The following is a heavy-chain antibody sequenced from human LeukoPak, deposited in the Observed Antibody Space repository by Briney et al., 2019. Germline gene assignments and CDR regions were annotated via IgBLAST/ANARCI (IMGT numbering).Heavy chain of an antibody. Sequence: ASAKVSCKASGYTFTSYDINWVRQATGQRLEWMGWMKPNRGNTGYAQKFQSRVTMTRNTSLSPAQMELSSPRSDDTPLDFCSRSSQLLRYFDYWGQRTLVTVSS. V-gene: IGHV1-8*01. CDR1: GYTFTSYD. CDR2: MKPNRGNT. CDR3: SRSSQLLRYFDY. J-gene: IGHJ4*02. D-gene: IGHD2-2*01.